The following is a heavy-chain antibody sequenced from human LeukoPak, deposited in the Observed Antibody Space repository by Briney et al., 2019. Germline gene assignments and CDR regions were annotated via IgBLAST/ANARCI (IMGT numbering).Heavy chain of an antibody. CDR2: IKQDGSEK. CDR1: GFTFSSYW. CDR3: ARADHYYYYYMDV. J-gene: IGHJ6*03. Sequence: PGGSLRLSCAASGFTFSSYWMSWVRQAPGKGLEWVANIKQDGSEKYYVDSVKGRFTISRDNAKNSLYLQMNSLRAEDTAVYYCARADHYYYYYMDVWGKGTTVTVSS. V-gene: IGHV3-7*01.